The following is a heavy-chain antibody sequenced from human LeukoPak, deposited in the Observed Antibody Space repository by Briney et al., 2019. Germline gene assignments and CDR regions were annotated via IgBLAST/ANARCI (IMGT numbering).Heavy chain of an antibody. CDR2: IRSKAYGGTT. CDR3: TRDRRPVAVAAEFDY. D-gene: IGHD6-19*01. J-gene: IGHJ4*02. V-gene: IGHV3-49*03. Sequence: GGSLRLSCTASGFTFGEYAMSWFRQAPGKGLEWVGFIRSKAYGGTTEYAASVKGRFTISRDDSKSIAYLQMNSLKTEDTAVYYCTRDRRPVAVAAEFDYWGQGTLVTDSS. CDR1: GFTFGEYA.